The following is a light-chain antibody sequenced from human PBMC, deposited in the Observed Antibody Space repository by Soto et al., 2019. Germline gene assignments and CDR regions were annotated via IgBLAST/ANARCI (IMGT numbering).Light chain of an antibody. CDR2: AAS. CDR3: QQSSSYPIT. J-gene: IGKJ5*01. V-gene: IGKV1-39*01. CDR1: QTVGTY. Sequence: DIQMTQSPSSLSASVGDRVTITCRASQTVGTYLNWYRQKPGRAPELLIFAASLLHRGVPSRFSGSGSGTDFTLTINSLQAEDFATYYCQQSSSYPITFGHGTRLEIK.